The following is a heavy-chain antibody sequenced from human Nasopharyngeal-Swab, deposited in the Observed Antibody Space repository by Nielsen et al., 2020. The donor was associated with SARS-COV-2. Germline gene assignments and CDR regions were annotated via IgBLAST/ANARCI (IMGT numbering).Heavy chain of an antibody. CDR2: IYYSGST. CDR3: ARRYYYDSSGYYLAAFDI. D-gene: IGHD3-22*01. V-gene: IGHV4-59*13. Sequence: SETLSLTCTVSGGSISGYYWSWIRQPPGKGLEWIGYIYYSGSTNYNPSLKSRVTISVDTSKNQFSLKLSSVTAADTAVYYCARRYYYDSSGYYLAAFDIWGQGTMVTVSS. J-gene: IGHJ3*02. CDR1: GGSISGYY.